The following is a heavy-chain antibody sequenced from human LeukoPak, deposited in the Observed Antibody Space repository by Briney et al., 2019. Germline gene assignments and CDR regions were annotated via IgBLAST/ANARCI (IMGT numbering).Heavy chain of an antibody. CDR1: GFTSSSYA. Sequence: GGSLRLSWAASGFTSSSYAMSWVRQAPGEGLEWDSVSVISGSGGGSGGSTYYADSVKGRFTISRDDSKNTLYLQLNNLRVEDTAVYYCAKHRSGIAASGSNYWGQGTLVSVSS. CDR2: ISGSGGGSGGST. J-gene: IGHJ4*02. CDR3: AKHRSGIAASGSNY. V-gene: IGHV3-23*01. D-gene: IGHD6-13*01.